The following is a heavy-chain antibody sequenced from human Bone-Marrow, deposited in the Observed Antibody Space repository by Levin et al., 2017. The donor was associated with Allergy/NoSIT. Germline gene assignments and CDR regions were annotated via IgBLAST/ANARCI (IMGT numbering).Heavy chain of an antibody. V-gene: IGHV4-31*03. J-gene: IGHJ4*02. CDR3: ARGHANGDYFDF. CDR2: IYYSGSS. Sequence: SQTLSLTCTVSGGSISDGAYYWTWIRHHPGTGLEWIAYIYYSGSSYYNPSLKSRLAMSVDTSKKQFSLNLTSVTAADTAVYYCARGHANGDYFDFWGQGTLVTVSS. D-gene: IGHD4-17*01. CDR1: GGSISDGAYY.